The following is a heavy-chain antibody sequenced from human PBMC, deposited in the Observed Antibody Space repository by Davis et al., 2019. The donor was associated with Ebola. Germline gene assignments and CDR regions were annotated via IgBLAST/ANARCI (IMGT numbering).Heavy chain of an antibody. CDR2: IVPMLGTA. D-gene: IGHD2-2*01. Sequence: AASVKVSCKASGGTFSSYAISWVRLTPGQGLEWMGGIVPMLGTANYAQKFQGRVTITADKSTSTAYMELTNLRSEDTAEYYCARHSGCSSSRCYRMRIVSWGQGSLVTVSS. CDR1: GGTFSSYA. CDR3: ARHSGCSSSRCYRMRIVS. J-gene: IGHJ5*02. V-gene: IGHV1-69*06.